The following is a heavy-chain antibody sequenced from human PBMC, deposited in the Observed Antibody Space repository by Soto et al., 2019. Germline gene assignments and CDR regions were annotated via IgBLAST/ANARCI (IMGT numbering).Heavy chain of an antibody. V-gene: IGHV3-30-3*01. J-gene: IGHJ4*02. D-gene: IGHD6-6*01. CDR3: ARDIAARGYFDY. CDR1: GFTFISYA. Sequence: PGGSLRLSCAASGFTFISYAMHWVRQAPGKGLEWVAVISYDGSNKYYADSVKGRFTISRDNSKTTLYLQMNSLRAEDTAVYYCARDIAARGYFDYWGQGTLVTVSS. CDR2: ISYDGSNK.